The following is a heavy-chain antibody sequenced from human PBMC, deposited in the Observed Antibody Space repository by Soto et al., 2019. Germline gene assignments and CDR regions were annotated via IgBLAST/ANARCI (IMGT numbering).Heavy chain of an antibody. CDR3: TTRFWSGYFFDY. J-gene: IGHJ4*02. D-gene: IGHD3-3*01. V-gene: IGHV3-15*01. CDR2: IKSKTDGGTT. CDR1: GFTFSNAW. Sequence: LRLSCAASGFTFSNAWMSWVRQAPGKGLEWVGRIKSKTDGGTTDYAAPVKGRFTISRDDSKNTLYLQMNSLKTEDTAVYYCTTRFWSGYFFDYWGQGTLVTVSS.